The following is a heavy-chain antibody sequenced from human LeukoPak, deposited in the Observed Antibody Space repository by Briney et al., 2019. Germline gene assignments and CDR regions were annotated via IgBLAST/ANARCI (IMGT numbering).Heavy chain of an antibody. J-gene: IGHJ6*03. CDR3: ARRRRGNTVPYYYYTDV. CDR2: ISSSSSYI. D-gene: IGHD1-7*01. CDR1: GFTFSSYS. V-gene: IGHV3-21*04. Sequence: PGGSLRLSCAASGFTFSSYSMNWVRQAPGKGLEWVSSISSSSSYIYYADSVKGRFTISRDNAKNSLYLQLSSLRVEDTALYYCARRRRGNTVPYYYYTDVWGKGTTVTVSS.